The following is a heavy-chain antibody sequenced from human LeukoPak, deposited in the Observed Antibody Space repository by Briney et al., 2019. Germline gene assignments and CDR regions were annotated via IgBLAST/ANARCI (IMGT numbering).Heavy chain of an antibody. CDR3: AGDRSGYNYDSYYYYMDV. D-gene: IGHD5-24*01. V-gene: IGHV4-39*07. CDR1: GGSISISSYY. CDR2: IYYSGST. J-gene: IGHJ6*03. Sequence: SETLSLTCTVSGGSISISSYYWGWVRQPPGKGLGWIGSIYYSGSTYYNPSLKSRLTMSLDTSKNQLSLKLRSVTAADTAVYYCAGDRSGYNYDSYYYYMDVWGKGTTVTISS.